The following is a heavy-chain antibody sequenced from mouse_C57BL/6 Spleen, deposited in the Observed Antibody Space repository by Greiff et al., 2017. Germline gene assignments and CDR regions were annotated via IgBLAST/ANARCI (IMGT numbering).Heavy chain of an antibody. CDR2: ISYSGST. V-gene: IGHV3-8*01. CDR1: GYSITSDY. Sequence: EVQLVESGPGLAKPSQTLSLTCSVTGYSITSDYWNWIRKFPGNKLEYMGYISYSGSTYYNPSLKSRISITRDTYKNQYYLQLNSGTTEDTATDICARDRVATSPFDVWGTGTTLTVSS. CDR3: ARDRVATSPFDV. D-gene: IGHD1-1*01. J-gene: IGHJ1*03.